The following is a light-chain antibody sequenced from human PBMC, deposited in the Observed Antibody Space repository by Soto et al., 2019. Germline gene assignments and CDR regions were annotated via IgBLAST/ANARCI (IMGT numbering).Light chain of an antibody. Sequence: EIVLTQSPGTLSLSPGERATLSCRASQSVSSNYLAWYQQRPGQAPRLLIFGASYRATGIPDRFSGSGSGTDFTRTISRLEPEDFAVYYFQQYGSSPPEFTFGPGTIVDSK. CDR2: GAS. V-gene: IGKV3-20*01. CDR1: QSVSSNY. CDR3: QQYGSSPPEFT. J-gene: IGKJ3*01.